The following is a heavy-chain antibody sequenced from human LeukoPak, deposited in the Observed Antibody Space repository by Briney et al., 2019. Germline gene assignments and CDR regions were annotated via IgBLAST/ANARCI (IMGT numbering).Heavy chain of an antibody. CDR1: GYIFTSYW. V-gene: IGHV5-51*01. Sequence: GESLKISCKGSGYIFTSYWIGWVRQMPGKGLEWMGIIYPGDSDTRYSPSFQGQVTISADKSISTAYLQWSSLKASDTAMYYCATFSSSSGYYFDYWGQGTLVTVSS. D-gene: IGHD6-6*01. CDR2: IYPGDSDT. CDR3: ATFSSSSGYYFDY. J-gene: IGHJ4*02.